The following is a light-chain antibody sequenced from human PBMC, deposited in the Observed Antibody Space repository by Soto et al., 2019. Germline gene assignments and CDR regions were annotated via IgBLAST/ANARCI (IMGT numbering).Light chain of an antibody. CDR3: QQLNSYPIT. J-gene: IGKJ5*01. Sequence: MRFAHSPSSVSASVVCRVARTSLASQGISSYLAWYQQKPGKAPKLLIYAASTLQSGVPSRFSGSGSGTDLTLTISSLQPEDFATYYCQQLNSYPITFGQGTRLEIK. V-gene: IGKV1-9*01. CDR2: AAS. CDR1: QGISSY.